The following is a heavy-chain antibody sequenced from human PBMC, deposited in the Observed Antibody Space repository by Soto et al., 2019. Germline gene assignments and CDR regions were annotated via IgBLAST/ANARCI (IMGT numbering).Heavy chain of an antibody. Sequence: QVPLVQSGAEVKKPGASVKVSCKASGYTFTGYYMHWVRQAPGQGLEWMGWINPNSGGTNYAQKFQGWVTMTRDTSSSTAYMELSRLRSDDTAVYYCARAWGGPSGSYYYYYGMDVWGQGTTVTVSS. J-gene: IGHJ6*02. CDR1: GYTFTGYY. V-gene: IGHV1-2*04. CDR2: INPNSGGT. D-gene: IGHD1-26*01. CDR3: ARAWGGPSGSYYYYYGMDV.